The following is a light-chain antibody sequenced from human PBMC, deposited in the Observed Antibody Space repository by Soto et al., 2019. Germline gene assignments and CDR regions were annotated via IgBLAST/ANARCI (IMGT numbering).Light chain of an antibody. CDR2: GAS. Sequence: EAVLTQYTGTLSLSPGERATLSCRASQSVSSSYLAWYQQKPGQAPRLLIYGASSRATGIPDRFSGSGSGTDFTLTISRLEPEDFAVYYCQQYGSSPPLTFGGGTKVDIK. CDR3: QQYGSSPPLT. CDR1: QSVSSSY. J-gene: IGKJ4*01. V-gene: IGKV3-20*01.